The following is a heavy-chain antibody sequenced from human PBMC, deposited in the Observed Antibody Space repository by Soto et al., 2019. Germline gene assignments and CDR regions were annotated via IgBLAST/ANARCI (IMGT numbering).Heavy chain of an antibody. V-gene: IGHV3-30*18. CDR2: ISYDGSNK. Sequence: QVQLVESGGGVVQPGRSLRLSCAASGFTFSSYGMHWVRQAPGKGLEWVAVISYDGSNKYYADSVKGRFTISRDNSKNTLYLQMNSLRAEDTAVYYCAKGVRCSGGSFYQNSYYYYYGMDVWGQGTTVTVSS. CDR3: AKGVRCSGGSFYQNSYYYYYGMDV. J-gene: IGHJ6*02. D-gene: IGHD2-15*01. CDR1: GFTFSSYG.